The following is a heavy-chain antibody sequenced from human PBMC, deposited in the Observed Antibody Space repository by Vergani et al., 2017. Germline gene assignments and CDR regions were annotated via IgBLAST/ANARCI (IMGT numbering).Heavy chain of an antibody. CDR3: ARADTAARPGYYYYYYMDV. CDR2: ISAYNGNP. V-gene: IGHV1-18*01. CDR1: GYTFTSYG. J-gene: IGHJ6*03. D-gene: IGHD6-6*01. Sequence: QVQLVQSGAEVKKPGASVKVSCKASGYTFTSYGISWVRQAPGQGLEWMGWISAYNGNPNYAQKLQGRVTMTTDTSTSTAYMELRSLRSDDTAVYYCARADTAARPGYYYYYYMDVWGKGTTVTVSS.